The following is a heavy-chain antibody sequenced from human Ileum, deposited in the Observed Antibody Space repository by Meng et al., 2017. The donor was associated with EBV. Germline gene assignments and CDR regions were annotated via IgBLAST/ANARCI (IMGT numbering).Heavy chain of an antibody. Sequence: QRQPSGPGLVRPSGTLSLTCTVAGASVTSSGYYWSWLRQSPGKVLEWLGYVNYNGASTYTPSLKSRVTIFIDTSKKQFYLNLTSATAADTAIYYCARDLRVGGAFDYWGQGTLVTVSS. CDR1: GASVTSSGYY. CDR2: VNYNGAS. D-gene: IGHD1-26*01. CDR3: ARDLRVGGAFDY. V-gene: IGHV4-61*08. J-gene: IGHJ4*02.